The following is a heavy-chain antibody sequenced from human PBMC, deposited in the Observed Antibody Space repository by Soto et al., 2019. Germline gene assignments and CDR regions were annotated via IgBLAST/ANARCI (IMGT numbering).Heavy chain of an antibody. CDR3: ATTLHDYGMHV. CDR2: IYYSGST. D-gene: IGHD1-26*01. CDR1: GYSISSSNW. J-gene: IGHJ6*02. V-gene: IGHV4-28*01. Sequence: QVQLQESGPGLVKPSDTLSLTCAVSGYSISSSNWWGWIRQPPGKGLVWIGYIYYSGSTYYNASLNSRVTMSVDTSNNHFSLKLSSVTAVDTAVYFCATTLHDYGMHVWGQWTTVTVSS.